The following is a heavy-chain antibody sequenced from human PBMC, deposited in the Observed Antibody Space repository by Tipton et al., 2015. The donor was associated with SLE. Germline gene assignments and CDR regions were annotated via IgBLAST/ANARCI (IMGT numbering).Heavy chain of an antibody. CDR1: GGSISSSSYY. CDR3: ARSYSGSSGYVDY. V-gene: IGHV4-39*01. D-gene: IGHD1-26*01. Sequence: LRLSCTVSGGSISSSSYYWGWIRQPPGKGLEWIGSIYYSGSTYYNPSLKSRVTISVDTSKNQFSLKLSSVTAADTAVYYCARSYSGSSGYVDYWGQGTLVTVSS. CDR2: IYYSGST. J-gene: IGHJ4*02.